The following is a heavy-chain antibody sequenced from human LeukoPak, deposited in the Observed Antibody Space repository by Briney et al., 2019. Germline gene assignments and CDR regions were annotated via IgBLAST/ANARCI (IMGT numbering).Heavy chain of an antibody. V-gene: IGHV1-2*02. Sequence: ASVKVSCKASGYTFTSYHLNWVRQATGQGLEWMGWINPNSGGTNYAQKFQGRVTMTRDTSIGTAYMELNRLRSDDTAVYYCARGSYDSSDFEYFHHWGQGTLVTVSS. CDR3: ARGSYDSSDFEYFHH. CDR2: INPNSGGT. CDR1: GYTFTSYH. J-gene: IGHJ1*01. D-gene: IGHD3-22*01.